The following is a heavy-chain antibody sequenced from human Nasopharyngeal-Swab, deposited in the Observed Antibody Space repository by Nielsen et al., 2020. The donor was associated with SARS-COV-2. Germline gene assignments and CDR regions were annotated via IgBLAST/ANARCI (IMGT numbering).Heavy chain of an antibody. CDR1: GYTFTSYG. CDR3: ARAPHYDYIWGTYRQSLNFDY. Sequence: ASVKVSCKASGYTFTSYGISWVRQAPGQGLEWMGWISAYNGNTNHAQKFQGRVTMTTDTSTSTSYMELRSLRSDDTAVYYCARAPHYDYIWGTYRQSLNFDYWGQGTLVTVSS. D-gene: IGHD3-16*02. V-gene: IGHV1-18*01. CDR2: ISAYNGNT. J-gene: IGHJ4*02.